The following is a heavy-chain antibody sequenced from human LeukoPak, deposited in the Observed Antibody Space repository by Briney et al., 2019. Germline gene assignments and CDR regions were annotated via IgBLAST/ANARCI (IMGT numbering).Heavy chain of an antibody. Sequence: SETLSLTCTVSGGSISNYYWSWIRQPPGKGLEWIGYIYYSGSTNYNPSLKSRLTISVDTSKNQFSLKLSSVTAADTAVYYCARGVARSSKFHFSYYFDYWGQGTLVTVSS. D-gene: IGHD6-6*01. J-gene: IGHJ4*02. CDR1: GGSISNYY. V-gene: IGHV4-59*01. CDR3: ARGVARSSKFHFSYYFDY. CDR2: IYYSGST.